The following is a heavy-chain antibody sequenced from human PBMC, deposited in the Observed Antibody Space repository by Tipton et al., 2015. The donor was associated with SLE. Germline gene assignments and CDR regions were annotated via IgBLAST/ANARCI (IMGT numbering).Heavy chain of an antibody. CDR1: GGSFSGYY. D-gene: IGHD1-26*01. CDR2: INHSGST. CDR3: ARRSVVGAFDI. V-gene: IGHV4-34*01. Sequence: TLSLTCAVYGGSFSGYYWSWFRQPPGKGLEWFGEINHSGSTNYNPSLKSRVTISVDTSKNQFSLKLSSVTAADTAVYYCARRSVVGAFDIWGQGTMVTVSS. J-gene: IGHJ3*02.